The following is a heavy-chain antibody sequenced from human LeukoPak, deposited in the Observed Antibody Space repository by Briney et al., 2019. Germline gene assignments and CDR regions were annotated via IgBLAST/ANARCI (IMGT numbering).Heavy chain of an antibody. V-gene: IGHV4-30-4*01. CDR1: GGSISSGDYY. CDR2: IYYSGST. CDR3: ARSRDGYNWVFDY. J-gene: IGHJ4*02. Sequence: PSETLSLTCTVSGGSISSGDYYWSWIRQPPGKGLEWIGYIYYSGSTYYNPSLKSRVTISVDTSKNQFSLKLSPATAADTAVYYCARSRDGYNWVFDYWGQGTLVTVSS. D-gene: IGHD5-24*01.